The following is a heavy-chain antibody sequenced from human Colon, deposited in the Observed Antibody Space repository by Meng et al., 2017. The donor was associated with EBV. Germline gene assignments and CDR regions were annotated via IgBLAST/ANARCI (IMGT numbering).Heavy chain of an antibody. CDR2: IYHGVNI. CDR1: GDSITSGDYS. J-gene: IGHJ5*02. V-gene: IGHV4-30-2*01. CDR3: VRDTRRGGGWFDP. D-gene: IGHD3-10*01. Sequence: QVHVTEPGSGLVRPSQTLSPTCAVSGDSITSGDYSWTWIRQPPGKGLEWIGYIYHGVNIYYTPSLRSRVTISVDKSRNQFSLKLTSVSAADTAVYYCVRDTRRGGGWFDPWGQGTLVTVSS.